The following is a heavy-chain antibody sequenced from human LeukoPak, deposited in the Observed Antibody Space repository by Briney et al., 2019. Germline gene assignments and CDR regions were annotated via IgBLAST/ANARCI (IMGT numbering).Heavy chain of an antibody. CDR3: ARDRPGGGYDSFDY. Sequence: SQTLSLTCTVSGGSISSGSYYWGWIRQPPGKGLEWIGYIHYGGGTNYNPSLKSRITISVDTSKNHFSLKLISVTVADTAVYYCARDRPGGGYDSFDYWGQGTLVTVSS. CDR2: IHYGGGT. D-gene: IGHD5-12*01. CDR1: GGSISSGSYY. J-gene: IGHJ4*02. V-gene: IGHV4-61*03.